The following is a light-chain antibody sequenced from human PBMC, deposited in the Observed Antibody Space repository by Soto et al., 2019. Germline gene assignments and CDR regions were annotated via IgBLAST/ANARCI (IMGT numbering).Light chain of an antibody. Sequence: EIVMTQSPATLSVSPGERATLSCRASQSVSTNLAWYQQKPGQAPRLLIYGAFTRATGIPATFSGTGSGTEFTPTISSLQSEDFAVYYCQQYNNWPSITFGQGTRLDIK. J-gene: IGKJ5*01. CDR1: QSVSTN. V-gene: IGKV3-15*01. CDR2: GAF. CDR3: QQYNNWPSIT.